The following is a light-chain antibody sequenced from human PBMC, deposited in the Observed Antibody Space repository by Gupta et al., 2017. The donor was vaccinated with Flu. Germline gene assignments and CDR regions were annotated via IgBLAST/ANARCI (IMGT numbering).Light chain of an antibody. Sequence: SYQLTQPLSVSVSPGQPAIITCSGDQLGEKYVCWYQQKPGQSPVLVIYQDNKRPSGSPERFSGASSGNTATLTISGTRTMDEADYYCQAWDISTGGFGGGTKLTVL. CDR1: QLGEKY. CDR3: QAWDISTGG. J-gene: IGLJ2*01. V-gene: IGLV3-1*01. CDR2: QDN.